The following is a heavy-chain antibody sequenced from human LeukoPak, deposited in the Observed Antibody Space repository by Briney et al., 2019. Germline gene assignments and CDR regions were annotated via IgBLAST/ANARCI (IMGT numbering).Heavy chain of an antibody. J-gene: IGHJ4*02. D-gene: IGHD2-2*01. CDR2: IYYSGST. V-gene: IGHV4-39*05. Sequence: SETPSLTCTVSAGSISSSSYYWGWIRQPPGKGLEWIGSIYYSGSTYYNPSLKSRVTISVDTSKNQFSLKLSSVTAADTAVYYCATDPSPDCSSTSCYWYYFDYWGQGTLVTVSS. CDR1: AGSISSSSYY. CDR3: ATDPSPDCSSTSCYWYYFDY.